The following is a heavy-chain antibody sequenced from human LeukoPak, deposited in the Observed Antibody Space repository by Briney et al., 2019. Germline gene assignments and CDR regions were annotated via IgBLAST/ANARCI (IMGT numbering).Heavy chain of an antibody. J-gene: IGHJ6*02. CDR2: ISHDGSNK. D-gene: IGHD3-9*01. Sequence: PGRSLRLSCAASGFTFSRYGMHWVRQAPGKGLQWVAVISHDGSNKYYADSVKGRFTISRDNSKNTLYLQMNSLRAEDTAVYYCAKDRGPGNCDTLTGHYYYYGMDVWGQGTTVTVSS. V-gene: IGHV3-30*18. CDR1: GFTFSRYG. CDR3: AKDRGPGNCDTLTGHYYYYGMDV.